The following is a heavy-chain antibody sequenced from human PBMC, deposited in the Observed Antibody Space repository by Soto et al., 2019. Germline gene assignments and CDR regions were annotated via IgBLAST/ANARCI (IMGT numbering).Heavy chain of an antibody. V-gene: IGHV2-5*02. CDR2: TYWADDK. CDR3: AHRTTTVTWSFDP. CDR1: GFSLTTSGVG. J-gene: IGHJ5*02. Sequence: QITLKESGPTLVKPTQTLTLTCSFSGFSLTTSGVGVGWIRQPPGKALEWLALTYWADDKRYSPSLKSRLTITNDAAEQQGLLTITNTAPADTAAYFCAHRTTTVTWSFDPWGQGTLGTVSS. D-gene: IGHD4-17*01.